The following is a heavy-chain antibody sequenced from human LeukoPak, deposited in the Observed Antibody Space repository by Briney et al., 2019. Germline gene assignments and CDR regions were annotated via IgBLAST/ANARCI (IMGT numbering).Heavy chain of an antibody. CDR1: GYTFTSYY. V-gene: IGHV1-46*01. Sequence: GASVKVSCKASGYTFTSYYMHWVRQAPGQGLEWMGIINPSGGSTSYAQKFQGRVTMTRDTSTSTVYMELSSLRSEDTAVYYCARGSVPAAKGRNWFDPWGQGTLVTVSS. D-gene: IGHD2-2*01. CDR3: ARGSVPAAKGRNWFDP. J-gene: IGHJ5*02. CDR2: INPSGGST.